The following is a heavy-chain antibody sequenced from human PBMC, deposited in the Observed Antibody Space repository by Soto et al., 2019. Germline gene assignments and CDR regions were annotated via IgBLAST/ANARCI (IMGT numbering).Heavy chain of an antibody. V-gene: IGHV4-4*02. J-gene: IGHJ4*02. Sequence: TLSLTCAVSGDSVSTSNWWSWVRQPPGNGLEWIGEIYHGGTTNYNPSLKSRVTLSVGKSKNQFSLRLTSVTAADTAVYYCARSAGGNSFFEYWGQGTLVTVSS. CDR2: IYHGGTT. D-gene: IGHD1-1*01. CDR3: ARSAGGNSFFEY. CDR1: GDSVSTSNW.